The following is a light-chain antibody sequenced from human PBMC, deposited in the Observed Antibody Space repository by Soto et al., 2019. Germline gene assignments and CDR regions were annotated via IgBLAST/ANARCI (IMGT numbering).Light chain of an antibody. Sequence: EVVLTQSPGTLSLSPGERATLSCRASQSVSNNYLAWYQQKPGQGPRLLIFGSSDRATGIPDRFSGSESGTDFTLTISRLEPEDFAVYYCQQYGSPPPYTFGQGTKLEIK. CDR1: QSVSNNY. CDR3: QQYGSPPPYT. CDR2: GSS. V-gene: IGKV3-20*01. J-gene: IGKJ2*01.